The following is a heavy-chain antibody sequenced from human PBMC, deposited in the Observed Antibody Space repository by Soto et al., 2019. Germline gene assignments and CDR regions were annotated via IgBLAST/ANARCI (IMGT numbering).Heavy chain of an antibody. Sequence: ASVKVSCKVSGYTLTELSMHWVRQAPGKGLEWMGGFDPEDGETIYAQKFQGRVTMTEDTSTDTAYMELSSLRSEDTAVYYCATALRDSYDYVWGSYRPSYWYFDLWGRGTLVTVSS. V-gene: IGHV1-24*01. CDR3: ATALRDSYDYVWGSYRPSYWYFDL. CDR2: FDPEDGET. CDR1: GYTLTELS. J-gene: IGHJ2*01. D-gene: IGHD3-16*02.